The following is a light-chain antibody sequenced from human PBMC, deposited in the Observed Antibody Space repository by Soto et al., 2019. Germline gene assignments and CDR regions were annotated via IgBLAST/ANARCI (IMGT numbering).Light chain of an antibody. V-gene: IGKV1-13*02. J-gene: IGKJ3*01. CDR2: DAS. CDR3: QQFNSYPP. Sequence: AIPLTQSPSSLSASVGDRVTITCRASQGISSALAWYQQKPGKAPKLLIYDASSLESGVPSRFSGSGSGTDFTLTISSLQPEDFATYYCQQFNSYPPFGPGTKVDIK. CDR1: QGISSA.